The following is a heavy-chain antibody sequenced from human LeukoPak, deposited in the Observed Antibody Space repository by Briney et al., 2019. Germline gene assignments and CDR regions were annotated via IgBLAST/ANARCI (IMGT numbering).Heavy chain of an antibody. D-gene: IGHD6-19*01. CDR3: ARVLGIAVAGPQIFDY. CDR2: INHSGST. J-gene: IGHJ4*02. Sequence: SETLSLTCAVYGGSFSGYYWSWIRQPPGKGLEWIGEINHSGSTNYNPSLKSRVTISVDTSKNQFSLKLSSATAADTAVYYCARVLGIAVAGPQIFDYWGQGTLVTVSS. V-gene: IGHV4-34*01. CDR1: GGSFSGYY.